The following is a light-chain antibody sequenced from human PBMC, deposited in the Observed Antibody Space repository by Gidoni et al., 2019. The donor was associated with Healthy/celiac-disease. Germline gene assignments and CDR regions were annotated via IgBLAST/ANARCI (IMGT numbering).Light chain of an antibody. Sequence: EIVLTQSPATLSLSPGERATLSCRASQRVSSYLAWYQQKPGQAPRLLLYDASNRATGIPARFSGSGSGTDFTLTISSLEPEDFAVYYCQQRSNWSITFVQXTRLEIK. J-gene: IGKJ5*01. CDR2: DAS. V-gene: IGKV3-11*01. CDR1: QRVSSY. CDR3: QQRSNWSIT.